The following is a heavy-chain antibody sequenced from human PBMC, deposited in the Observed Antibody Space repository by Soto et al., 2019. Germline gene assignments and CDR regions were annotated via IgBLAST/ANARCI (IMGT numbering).Heavy chain of an antibody. CDR2: ISAYNGNT. V-gene: IGHV1-18*01. CDR1: GYTFTSYG. J-gene: IGHJ5*02. D-gene: IGHD2-8*01. Sequence: ASVKVSCKASGYTFTSYGISWVRQAPGQGLEWMGWISAYNGNTNYAQKLQGRVTMTTDTSTSTAYMELRSLRSDDTAVYYSARVVWTTCWFDPWGQGTLVTVSS. CDR3: ARVVWTTCWFDP.